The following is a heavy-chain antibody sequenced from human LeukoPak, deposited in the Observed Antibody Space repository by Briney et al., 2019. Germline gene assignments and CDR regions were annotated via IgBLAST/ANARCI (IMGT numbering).Heavy chain of an antibody. V-gene: IGHV4-34*01. CDR2: INHSGST. J-gene: IGHJ5*02. Sequence: SETLSHTCAVYGGSFSGYYWSWIRQPPGKGLEWIGEINHSGSTNYNPSLKSRVTISVDTSKNQFSLKLSSVTAADTAVYYCARSYSSSWYAPHDNWFDPWGQGTLVTVSS. CDR3: ARSYSSSWYAPHDNWFDP. CDR1: GGSFSGYY. D-gene: IGHD6-13*01.